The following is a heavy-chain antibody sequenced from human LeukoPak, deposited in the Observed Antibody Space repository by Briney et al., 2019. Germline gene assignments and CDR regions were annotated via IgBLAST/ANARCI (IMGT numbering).Heavy chain of an antibody. Sequence: GGSLRLSCAASGFTFSSYSMNWVRQAPGKGLEWVSYIRSSSRTIYYADSVKGRFTISRDNAKNPLFLQMNSLRAEDTAVYYCARDFDYWGQGTLVTVSS. CDR2: IRSSSRTI. CDR1: GFTFSSYS. V-gene: IGHV3-48*01. J-gene: IGHJ4*02. CDR3: ARDFDY.